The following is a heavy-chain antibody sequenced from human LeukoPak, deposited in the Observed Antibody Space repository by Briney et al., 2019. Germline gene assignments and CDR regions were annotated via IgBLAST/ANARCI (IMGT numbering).Heavy chain of an antibody. CDR1: GYTLTELS. V-gene: IGHV1-24*01. D-gene: IGHD5-24*01. J-gene: IGHJ5*02. Sequence: GASVKVSCKVPGYTLTELSMHWVRQAPGKGLEWMGGFDPEDGETIYAQKFQGRVTMTEDTSTDTAYMELSSLRSEDTAVYYCATGPQLWRQDGWFDPWGQGTLVTVSS. CDR2: FDPEDGET. CDR3: ATGPQLWRQDGWFDP.